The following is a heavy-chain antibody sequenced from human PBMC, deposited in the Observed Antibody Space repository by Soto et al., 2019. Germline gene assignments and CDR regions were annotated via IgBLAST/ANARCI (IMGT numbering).Heavy chain of an antibody. D-gene: IGHD3-10*01. Sequence: GGSLGLSCAAPGFTFSSYSMSWVRQAPGKGLEWVSAISGSGGSTYYADPVKGRFTISRDNSKNTLYLQMNSLRAEDTAVYYCAKAMVRGVDYYYMDVWGKGTTVTGSS. V-gene: IGHV3-23*01. J-gene: IGHJ6*03. CDR1: GFTFSSYS. CDR3: AKAMVRGVDYYYMDV. CDR2: ISGSGGST.